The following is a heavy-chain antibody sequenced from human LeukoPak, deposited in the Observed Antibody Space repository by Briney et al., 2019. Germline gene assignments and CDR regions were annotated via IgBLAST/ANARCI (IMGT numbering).Heavy chain of an antibody. CDR1: GASISSYY. D-gene: IGHD5-24*01. CDR2: IYYSGSI. J-gene: IGHJ4*02. V-gene: IGHV4-59*01. Sequence: PSETLSPTCSVSGASISSYYWSWIRQPPGRGLEWIGYIYYSGSINYNPSLKSRVTISADTSKNQFSLKLTSVTAADTAVYYCARMGDGYNSRYFDYWGQGTLVTVSS. CDR3: ARMGDGYNSRYFDY.